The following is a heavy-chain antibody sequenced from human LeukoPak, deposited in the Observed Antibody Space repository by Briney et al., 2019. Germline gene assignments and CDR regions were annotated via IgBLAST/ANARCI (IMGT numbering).Heavy chain of an antibody. V-gene: IGHV1-8*03. CDR2: MNPNSGNT. CDR3: ARQYGYCSGGSCPI. J-gene: IGHJ4*02. D-gene: IGHD2-15*01. CDR1: GYTFTSYD. Sequence: GASVKVSCKASGYTFTSYDINWVRQATGQGLEWMGWMNPNSGNTGYAQKFQGRVTITRNTSISTAYMELSSLRSEDTAVYYCARQYGYCSGGSCPIWGQGTLITVSS.